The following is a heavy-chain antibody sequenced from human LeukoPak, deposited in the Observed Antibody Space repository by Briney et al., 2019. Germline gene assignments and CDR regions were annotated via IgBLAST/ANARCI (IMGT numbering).Heavy chain of an antibody. D-gene: IGHD1-1*01. CDR1: GGSISSGGYS. Sequence: KTSQTLSLTCAVSGGSISSGGYSWSWIRQPPGRGLEWIGYIYDSGSTYYSPSLKSRVTISVDRSKNQFSLKLSSVTAADTAVYYCARGTERASWFDPWGQGTLVTVSS. CDR3: ARGTERASWFDP. CDR2: IYDSGST. J-gene: IGHJ5*02. V-gene: IGHV4-30-2*01.